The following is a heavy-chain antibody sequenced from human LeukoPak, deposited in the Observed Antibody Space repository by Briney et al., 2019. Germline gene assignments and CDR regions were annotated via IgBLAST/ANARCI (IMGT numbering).Heavy chain of an antibody. Sequence: KPSETLPLTCTVSGGSISSYYWSWIRQPPGKGLEWIGYIYYSGSTNYNPSLKSRVTISVDTSKNQFSLKLSSVTAADTAVYYCATIQRDHAFDIWGQGTVVTVSS. CDR2: IYYSGST. D-gene: IGHD6-25*01. V-gene: IGHV4-59*08. CDR1: GGSISSYY. CDR3: ATIQRDHAFDI. J-gene: IGHJ3*02.